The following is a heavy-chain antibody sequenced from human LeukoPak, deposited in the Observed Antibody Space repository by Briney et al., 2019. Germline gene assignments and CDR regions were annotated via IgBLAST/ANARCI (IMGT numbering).Heavy chain of an antibody. D-gene: IGHD5-18*01. CDR3: ARPDTAMGSPFDY. J-gene: IGHJ4*02. Sequence: GASVKVSCKASGYTFTSYAMHWVRQAPGQRLEWMGWINAGNGNTKYSQKFQGRVTITRDTSASTAYMELSSLRSEDTAVCYCARPDTAMGSPFDYWGQGTLVTVSS. CDR2: INAGNGNT. CDR1: GYTFTSYA. V-gene: IGHV1-3*01.